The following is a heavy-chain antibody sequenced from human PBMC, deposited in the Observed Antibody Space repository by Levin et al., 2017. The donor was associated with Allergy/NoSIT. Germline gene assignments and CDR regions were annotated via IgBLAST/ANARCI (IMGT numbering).Heavy chain of an antibody. CDR3: ARVAGYSYGYYFDY. V-gene: IGHV4-30-2*01. Sequence: SETLSLTCAVSGGSTSSGGYSWSWIRQPPGKGLEWIGNIYLSGSTYYNPSLKSRVTISVDRSKNQFSLNLSSVTAADTAVYYCARVAGYSYGYYFDYWGQGTLVTVSS. D-gene: IGHD5-18*01. CDR1: GGSTSSGGYS. J-gene: IGHJ4*02. CDR2: IYLSGST.